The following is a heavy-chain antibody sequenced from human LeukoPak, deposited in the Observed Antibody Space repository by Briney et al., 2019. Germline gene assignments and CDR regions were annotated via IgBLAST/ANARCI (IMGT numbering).Heavy chain of an antibody. CDR2: IYYSGST. D-gene: IGHD3-10*01. CDR1: GFTFSSFY. Sequence: PGGSLRLSCAASGFTFSSFYMTWVRQAPGKGLEWIGSIYYSGSTYYNPSLKSRVTISVDTSKNQFSLKLSSVTAADTAVYYCARPGFGIFDYWGQGTLVTVSS. V-gene: IGHV4-39*01. J-gene: IGHJ4*02. CDR3: ARPGFGIFDY.